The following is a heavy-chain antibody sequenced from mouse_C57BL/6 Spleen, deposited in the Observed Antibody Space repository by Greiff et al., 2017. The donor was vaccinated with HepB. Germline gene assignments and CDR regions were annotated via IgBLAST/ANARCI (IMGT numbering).Heavy chain of an antibody. D-gene: IGHD1-1*01. Sequence: QVQLQQPGAELVKPGASVKLSCKASGYTFTSYWMHWVKQRPGQGLEWIGMIHPNSGSTNYNEKFKSKATLTVDKSSSTAYMQLSSLTSEDSAVYYCARRNYYGSSLWYFDVWGTVTTVTVSS. V-gene: IGHV1-64*01. J-gene: IGHJ1*03. CDR3: ARRNYYGSSLWYFDV. CDR2: IHPNSGST. CDR1: GYTFTSYW.